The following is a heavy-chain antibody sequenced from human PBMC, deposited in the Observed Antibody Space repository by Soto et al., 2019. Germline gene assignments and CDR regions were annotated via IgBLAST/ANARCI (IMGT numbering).Heavy chain of an antibody. D-gene: IGHD3-22*01. J-gene: IGHJ3*02. CDR3: ARGDYYDSSGLLGAFDI. Sequence: GGSLRLSCAASGFTFSSYGMHWVRQAPGKGLEWVAVIWYDGSNKYYADSVKGRFTISRDNSKNTLYLQMNSLRAEDTAVYYCARGDYYDSSGLLGAFDIWGQGTMVTVSS. CDR2: IWYDGSNK. CDR1: GFTFSSYG. V-gene: IGHV3-33*01.